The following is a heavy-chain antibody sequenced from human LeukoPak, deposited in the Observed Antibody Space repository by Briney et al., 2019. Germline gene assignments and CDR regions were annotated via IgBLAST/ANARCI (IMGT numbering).Heavy chain of an antibody. CDR2: ISAYNGNT. CDR3: ARNRLYGSGSYYMGYYYGMDV. D-gene: IGHD3-10*01. CDR1: EYTFTDYK. V-gene: IGHV1-18*01. Sequence: ASVKVSCKASEYTFTDYKMNWVRQAPGQGLEWMGWISAYNGNTNYAQKLQGRVTMTTDTSTSTAYMELRSLRSDDTAVYYCARNRLYGSGSYYMGYYYGMDVWGQGTTVTVSS. J-gene: IGHJ6*02.